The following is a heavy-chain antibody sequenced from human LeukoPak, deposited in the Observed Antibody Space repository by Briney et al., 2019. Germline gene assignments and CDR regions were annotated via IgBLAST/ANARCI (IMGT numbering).Heavy chain of an antibody. J-gene: IGHJ6*03. CDR3: ARESICSGGSCYFLMDV. V-gene: IGHV4-59*01. D-gene: IGHD2-15*01. CDR1: GGSISPSY. CDR2: IYYSGTT. Sequence: SETLSLTCTVSGGSISPSYWSWVRQPPGKGLEFIGYIYYSGTTKYNPSLKSRVAISVDTSKNQFSLKLNSVTAADTAVYYCARESICSGGSCYFLMDVWGKGTTVTISS.